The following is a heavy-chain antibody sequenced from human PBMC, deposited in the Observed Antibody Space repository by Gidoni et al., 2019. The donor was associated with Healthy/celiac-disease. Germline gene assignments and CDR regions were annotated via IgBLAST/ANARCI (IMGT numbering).Heavy chain of an antibody. J-gene: IGHJ4*02. D-gene: IGHD6-6*01. Sequence: EVQLVESGGGLVQPGRSLRLSCAASGFTFDDYAMHWVRQAPGKGLEWFSGISWNSGSIGYADSVKGRFTISRDNAKNSLYLQMNSLRAEDTALYYCAKGDGIAARPYYFDYWGQGTLVTVSS. CDR2: ISWNSGSI. V-gene: IGHV3-9*01. CDR3: AKGDGIAARPYYFDY. CDR1: GFTFDDYA.